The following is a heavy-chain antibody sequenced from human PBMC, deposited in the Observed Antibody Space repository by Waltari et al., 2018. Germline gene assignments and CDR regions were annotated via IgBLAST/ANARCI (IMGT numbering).Heavy chain of an antibody. D-gene: IGHD1-1*01. J-gene: IGHJ4*02. Sequence: EVRLLESGGALVQPGGSLRLSCAASGFPFGNYYMIWVRQAPGRGPEWLSTISGPAHEAAYADSGKGRFTISRDNSKTTLYLQMNSLRVEDTAMYYCANYGQLPSNGDYWGQGTLVTVSS. CDR1: GFPFGNYY. CDR3: ANYGQLPSNGDY. V-gene: IGHV3-23*01. CDR2: ISGPAHEA.